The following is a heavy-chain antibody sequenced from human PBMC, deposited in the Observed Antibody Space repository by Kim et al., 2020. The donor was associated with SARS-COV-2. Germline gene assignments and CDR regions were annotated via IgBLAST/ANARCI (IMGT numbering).Heavy chain of an antibody. V-gene: IGHV4-59*01. D-gene: IGHD4-4*01. CDR2: IYYSGST. CDR3: ARFGNYRNYDAFDI. J-gene: IGHJ3*02. CDR1: GGSISSYY. Sequence: SETLSLTCTVSGGSISSYYWSWIRQPPGKGLEWIGYIYYSGSTNYNPSLKSRVTISVDTSKNQFSLKLSSVTAADTAVYYCARFGNYRNYDAFDIWGQGTMVTVSS.